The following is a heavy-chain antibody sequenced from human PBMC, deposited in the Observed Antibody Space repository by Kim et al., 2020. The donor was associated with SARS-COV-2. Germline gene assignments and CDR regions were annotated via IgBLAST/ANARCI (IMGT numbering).Heavy chain of an antibody. CDR2: IYPGDSDT. CDR1: GYSFTSYW. CDR3: ARHGIKWRNQLLLNWFDP. Sequence: GESLKISCKGSGYSFTSYWIGWVRQMPGKGLEWMGIIYPGDSDTRYSPSFQGQVTISADKSISTAYLQWSSLKASDTAMYYCARHGIKWRNQLLLNWFDPWGQGTLVTVSS. V-gene: IGHV5-51*01. D-gene: IGHD2-2*01. J-gene: IGHJ5*02.